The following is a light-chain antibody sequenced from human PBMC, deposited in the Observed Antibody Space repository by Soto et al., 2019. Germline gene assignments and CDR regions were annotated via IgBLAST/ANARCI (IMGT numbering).Light chain of an antibody. CDR2: DAS. CDR3: QQRSNWPIT. CDR1: QSVSSY. V-gene: IGKV3-11*01. Sequence: EIVLTQSPVTLSLSPGERATLSCRASQSVSSYLAWYQQKPGQAPRLLIYDASNRATSIPARFSGSGSGTDFTLTISSLEPEDFAVYYCQQRSNWPITFGQGTRLEIK. J-gene: IGKJ5*01.